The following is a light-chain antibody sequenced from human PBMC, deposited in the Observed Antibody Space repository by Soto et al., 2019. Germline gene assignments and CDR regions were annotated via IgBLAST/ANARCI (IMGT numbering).Light chain of an antibody. CDR1: QNIRSY. CDR3: QQGYTTRWT. Sequence: DIPMTQSATSLPASVGDTITITCRASQNIRSYLNWYQQKPGKAPDLLIYATSILQTGVPSRFSGSGTGTDFTLTINGLHPEDFATYFCQQGYTTRWTFGQGTKVDIK. J-gene: IGKJ1*01. CDR2: ATS. V-gene: IGKV1-39*01.